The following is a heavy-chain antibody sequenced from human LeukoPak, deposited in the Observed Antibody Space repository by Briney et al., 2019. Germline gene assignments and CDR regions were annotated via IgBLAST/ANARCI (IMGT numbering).Heavy chain of an antibody. J-gene: IGHJ4*02. D-gene: IGHD2-15*01. CDR1: GFTFSSYG. V-gene: IGHV3-30*18. CDR3: AKEGYCSGGSCYGLDY. Sequence: GGSLRLSCAASGFTFSSYGMHWVRQAPGKGLEWVAVISYDGSNKYYADSVKGRFTISRDNSKNTLYLQMNSLGAEDTAVYYCAKEGYCSGGSCYGLDYWGQGALVTVSS. CDR2: ISYDGSNK.